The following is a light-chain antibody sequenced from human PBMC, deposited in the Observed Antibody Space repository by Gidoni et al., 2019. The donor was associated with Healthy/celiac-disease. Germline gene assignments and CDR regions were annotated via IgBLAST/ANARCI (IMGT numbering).Light chain of an antibody. J-gene: IGKJ1*01. CDR2: WAS. V-gene: IGKV4-1*01. Sequence: VMTQSPDSLAVSLGERAIIHCKYSQSVLYSSNNKNYLAWYQQKPGQPPKLLIYWASTRESGVPDRFSGSGSGTDFTLTISSLQAEDVAVYYCQQYYSTPPAFGQGTKVEIK. CDR3: QQYYSTPPA. CDR1: QSVLYSSNNKNY.